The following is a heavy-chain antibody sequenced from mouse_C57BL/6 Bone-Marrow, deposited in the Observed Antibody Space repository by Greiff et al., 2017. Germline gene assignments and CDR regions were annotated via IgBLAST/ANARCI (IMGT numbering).Heavy chain of an antibody. V-gene: IGHV1-80*01. CDR1: GYAFSSYW. Sequence: QVQLQQSGAELVKPGASVKISCKASGYAFSSYWMNWVKQRPGKGLEWIGQIYPGDGDTNYNGKFKGKATLTADKSSSNAYMQLSSLTSEDSAVYFCARLLRFYGYYAMDYWGQGTSVTVSS. D-gene: IGHD1-1*01. J-gene: IGHJ4*01. CDR3: ARLLRFYGYYAMDY. CDR2: IYPGDGDT.